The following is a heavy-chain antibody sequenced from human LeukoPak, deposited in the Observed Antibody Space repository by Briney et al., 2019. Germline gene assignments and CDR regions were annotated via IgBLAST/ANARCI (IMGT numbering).Heavy chain of an antibody. Sequence: PSETLSLTCTVSGASINSYYWSWIRQPPGKGLEWIGCVSYSGSTDYNPALKSRVTISEDTSKSQVSLKLSSVSAADTAVYFCARGKFGDFEDWGQGTTVTVPS. CDR1: GASINSYY. CDR3: ARGKFGDFED. D-gene: IGHD4-17*01. CDR2: VSYSGST. J-gene: IGHJ6*02. V-gene: IGHV4-59*01.